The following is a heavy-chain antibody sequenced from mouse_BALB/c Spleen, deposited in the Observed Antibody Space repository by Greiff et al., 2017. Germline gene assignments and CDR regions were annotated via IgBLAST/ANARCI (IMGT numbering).Heavy chain of an antibody. CDR1: GFTFSDYY. CDR3: AMGKYGNIDY. CDR2: ISDGGSYT. D-gene: IGHD2-10*02. V-gene: IGHV5-4*02. Sequence: DVMLVESGGGLVKPGGSLKLSCAASGFTFSDYYMYWVRQTPEKRLEWVATISDGGSYTYYPDSVKGRFTISRDNAKNNLYLQMSSLKSEDTAMYYCAMGKYGNIDYWGQGTTLTVSS. J-gene: IGHJ2*01.